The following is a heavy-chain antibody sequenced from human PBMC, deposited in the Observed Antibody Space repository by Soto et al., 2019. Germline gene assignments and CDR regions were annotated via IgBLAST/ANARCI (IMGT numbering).Heavy chain of an antibody. CDR1: GYTFSTSG. V-gene: IGHV1-18*01. CDR3: ARDTESNRYND. CDR2: IRPDNGNR. Sequence: QGQVLQPGPELKRPGASVTVSCKTSGYTFSTSGISWVRQAPGQGCEWVGWIRPDNGNRKSAQRLQGRVTLTKDTSARTAYMELKSLKSDDTDMYDCARDTESNRYNDWGQGTMVTVSS. D-gene: IGHD1-20*01. J-gene: IGHJ1*01.